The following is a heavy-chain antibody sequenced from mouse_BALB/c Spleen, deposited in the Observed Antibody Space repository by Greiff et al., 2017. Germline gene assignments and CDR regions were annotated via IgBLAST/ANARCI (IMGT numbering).Heavy chain of an antibody. CDR1: GFTFSSYG. V-gene: IGHV5-6-3*01. J-gene: IGHJ1*01. CDR3: ARGGGLRWYFDV. Sequence: DVMLVESGGGLVQPGGSLKLSCAASGFTFSSYGMSWVRQTPDKRLELVATINSNGGSTYYPDSVKGRFTISRDNAKNTLYLQMSSLKSEDTAMYYCARGGGLRWYFDVWGAGTTVTVSS. CDR2: INSNGGST. D-gene: IGHD1-1*01.